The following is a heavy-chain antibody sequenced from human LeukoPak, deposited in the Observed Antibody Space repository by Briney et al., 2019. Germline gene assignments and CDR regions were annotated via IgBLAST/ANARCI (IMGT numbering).Heavy chain of an antibody. V-gene: IGHV5-51*01. CDR1: GYIFTSYW. J-gene: IGHJ4*02. Sequence: GESLKISCKGSGYIFTSYWIGWVRQMPGKGLEWMGIIYPGDSETRYNPSFQGQVTISADKSISTAYLQWNSLKASDTAMYYCARPNSYCSGGNCYDYWGQGTLVTVSS. D-gene: IGHD2-15*01. CDR2: IYPGDSET. CDR3: ARPNSYCSGGNCYDY.